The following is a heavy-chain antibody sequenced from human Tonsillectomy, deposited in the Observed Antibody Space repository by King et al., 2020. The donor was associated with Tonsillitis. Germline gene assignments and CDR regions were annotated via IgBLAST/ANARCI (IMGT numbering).Heavy chain of an antibody. D-gene: IGHD5-18*01. CDR3: AEGYGYGYGQYYFDY. CDR2: IYYSGST. Sequence: VQLQESGPGLVKPSETLSLTCTVSGGSISSYYWSWIRQPPGKGLEWIGYIYYSGSTNYNPSLKSRVTISVDTSKNQFSLELTSVTAADTAVYYCAEGYGYGYGQYYFDYWGQGTLVTVSS. J-gene: IGHJ4*02. CDR1: GGSISSYY. V-gene: IGHV4-59*01.